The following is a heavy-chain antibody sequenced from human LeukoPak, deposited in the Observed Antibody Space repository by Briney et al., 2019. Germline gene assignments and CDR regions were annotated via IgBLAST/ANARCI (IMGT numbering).Heavy chain of an antibody. D-gene: IGHD3-22*01. CDR2: ISPSGGST. Sequence: ASVKVSCKAFGYTFTSNYMHWVRQAPGQGPEWMGVISPSGGSTTYAQKFQGRVTLTRDMSTSTDYLELSSLRSEDTAVYYCARRFYYDSSGYYSIRYYYMDVWGKGTTVTISS. CDR3: ARRFYYDSSGYYSIRYYYMDV. CDR1: GYTFTSNY. V-gene: IGHV1-46*01. J-gene: IGHJ6*03.